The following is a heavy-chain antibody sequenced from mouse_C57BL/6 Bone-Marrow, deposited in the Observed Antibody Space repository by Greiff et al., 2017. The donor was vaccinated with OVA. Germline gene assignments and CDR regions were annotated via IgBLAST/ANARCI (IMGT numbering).Heavy chain of an antibody. Sequence: QVQLQQSGPELVRPGVSVKISCKGSGYTFTDYAMHWVKQTHAKSLEWIGVISTDSGNTNYNQNFKGKATMTVDKSSTTAYMELARLTSEDSAIYYCARLVTSYWGQGTTLTVSS. D-gene: IGHD2-3*01. CDR3: ARLVTSY. V-gene: IGHV1-67*01. J-gene: IGHJ2*01. CDR2: ISTDSGNT. CDR1: GYTFTDYA.